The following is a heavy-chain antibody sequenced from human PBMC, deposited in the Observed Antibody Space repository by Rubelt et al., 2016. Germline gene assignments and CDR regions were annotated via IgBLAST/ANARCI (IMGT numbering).Heavy chain of an antibody. CDR3: ARGLRGYSKNP. CDR2: INHSGST. V-gene: IGHV4-34*01. J-gene: IGHJ5*02. D-gene: IGHD3-9*01. Sequence: QVQLQQWGAGLLKPSETLSLTCAVYGGSFSGYYWSWIRQPPGKGLEWIGEINHSGSTNYNPSLKSRVTISVDTSKNQFSLKLSSVTAADTAVYYCARGLRGYSKNPWGQGTLVTVSS. CDR1: GGSFSGYY.